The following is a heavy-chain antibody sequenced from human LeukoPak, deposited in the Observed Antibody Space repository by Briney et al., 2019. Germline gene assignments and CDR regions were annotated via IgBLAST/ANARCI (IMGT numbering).Heavy chain of an antibody. CDR2: IEDDGSRK. CDR1: GFTFNNFA. V-gene: IGHV3-7*01. J-gene: IGHJ4*02. CDR3: ARDIPRGATHLDY. Sequence: GGSLRLSCVGSGFTFNNFAMTWVRQAPGKGLEWVASIEDDGSRKNYGDSVKGRFTISRDNAENSLYLQMNILRVEDTAVYFCARDIPRGATHLDYWGQGTLVTVSA. D-gene: IGHD1-26*01.